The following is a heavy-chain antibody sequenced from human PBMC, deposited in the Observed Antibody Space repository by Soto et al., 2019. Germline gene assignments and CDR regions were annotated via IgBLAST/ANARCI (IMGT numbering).Heavy chain of an antibody. CDR3: ARAVGYSRYGMDV. CDR2: IYYSGST. V-gene: IGHV4-30-4*01. CDR1: GGSISSGDYY. D-gene: IGHD1-26*01. Sequence: SETLSLTCTVSGGSISSGDYYWSWIRQPPGKGLEWIGYIYYSGSTYYNPSLKSRVTISVDTSKNQFSLKLGSVTAADTAVYYCARAVGYSRYGMDVWGQGTTVTVSS. J-gene: IGHJ6*02.